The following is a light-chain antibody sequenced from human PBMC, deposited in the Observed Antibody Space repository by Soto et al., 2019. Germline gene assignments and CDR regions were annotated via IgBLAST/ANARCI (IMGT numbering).Light chain of an antibody. Sequence: IVMTQSPGTLSVSPGERATLSCRASETVRSNLAWYQQKPGQAPRLLIYAASTRATGIPARFIGNGSGTEFTLTISSLQSEDFAVYYCQQYNNWWTFGQGTKVDIK. CDR1: ETVRSN. CDR2: AAS. J-gene: IGKJ1*01. CDR3: QQYNNWWT. V-gene: IGKV3D-15*01.